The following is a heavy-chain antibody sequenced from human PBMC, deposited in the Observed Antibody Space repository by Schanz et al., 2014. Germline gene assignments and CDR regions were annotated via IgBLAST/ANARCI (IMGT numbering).Heavy chain of an antibody. Sequence: QVQLVQSGAEVKKPGSSVKVSCKASGGTFSSYSISWVRQAPGQGLEWMGMINPSGGSTTYAQKFQGRVTITADRSTSTAYMELSSLRSEDTAVYYCARGYGDSPTDFWGQGTLVTVSS. CDR2: INPSGGST. J-gene: IGHJ4*02. CDR3: ARGYGDSPTDF. V-gene: IGHV1-69*08. D-gene: IGHD4-17*01. CDR1: GGTFSSYS.